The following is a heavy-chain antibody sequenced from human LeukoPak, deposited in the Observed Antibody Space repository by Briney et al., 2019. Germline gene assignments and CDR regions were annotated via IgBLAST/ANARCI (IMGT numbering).Heavy chain of an antibody. CDR2: IKQDGSEK. D-gene: IGHD6-6*01. V-gene: IGHV3-7*01. CDR1: GFTFSSYW. Sequence: PGGSLRLSCAASGFTFSSYWMSWVRQAPGKGLEWVANIKQDGSEKNYVDSVKGRFTVSRDNAKNSLYLQMNSLRVEDTAVYYCAREVTARRLGSWVDPWGQGTLVIVSS. J-gene: IGHJ5*02. CDR3: AREVTARRLGSWVDP.